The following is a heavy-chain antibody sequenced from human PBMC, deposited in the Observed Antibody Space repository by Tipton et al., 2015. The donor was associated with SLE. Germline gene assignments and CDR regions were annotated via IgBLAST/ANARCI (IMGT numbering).Heavy chain of an antibody. J-gene: IGHJ4*02. D-gene: IGHD6-19*01. Sequence: SLRLSCAASGFSVSTSYMNWVCQAPGKGLEWVSLIYGDDSAYYADSVKGRFTFSRDNSKNTVYLQMNSLRTEDTAFYYCARERRDQSGWYEFADWGQGTLVTVSS. CDR1: GFSVSTSY. CDR3: ARERRDQSGWYEFAD. CDR2: IYGDDSA. V-gene: IGHV3-53*05.